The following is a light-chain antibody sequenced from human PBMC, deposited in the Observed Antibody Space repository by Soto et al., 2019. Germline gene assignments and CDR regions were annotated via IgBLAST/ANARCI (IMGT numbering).Light chain of an antibody. J-gene: IGKJ1*01. CDR3: XQYYSTPTWT. CDR2: WAS. Sequence: DIVMTQSPDSLAVSLGERATINCKSSQSVLYSSNNKNYLAWYQQKPGQPPKLLIYWASTRESGVPDRFSGSGSGTDFTLTISSLQAEDVAVYYCXQYYSTPTWTFGQGTKVEIK. CDR1: QSVLYSSNNKNY. V-gene: IGKV4-1*01.